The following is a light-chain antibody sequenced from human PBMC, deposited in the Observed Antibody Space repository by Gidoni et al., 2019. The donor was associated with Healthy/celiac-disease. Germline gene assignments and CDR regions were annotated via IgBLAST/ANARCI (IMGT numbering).Light chain of an antibody. V-gene: IGKV1-39*01. CDR3: QQSYSTPRT. CDR1: QSISSY. J-gene: IGKJ1*01. CDR2: AAS. Sequence: DIQMTQSPSSLSASVRDRVTITCRASQSISSYLNWYQQKPGKSPKLLIYAASSLQSGVPSRFSGSGSWTDFTLTISSLQPEDFATYYCQQSYSTPRTFGQGTKVEIK.